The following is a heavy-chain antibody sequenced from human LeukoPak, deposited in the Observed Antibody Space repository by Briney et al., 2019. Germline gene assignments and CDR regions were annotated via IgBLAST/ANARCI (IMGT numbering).Heavy chain of an antibody. V-gene: IGHV7-4-1*02. CDR3: ARASHGYCSSTSCYLLAFDI. J-gene: IGHJ3*02. Sequence: ASVKVSCKASGYTFTSYAMNWVRQAPGQGLEWMGWININTGNPTYAQGFTGRFVFSLDTSVSTAYLQISSLKAEDTAVYYCARASHGYCSSTSCYLLAFDIWGQGTMVTVSS. CDR2: ININTGNP. CDR1: GYTFTSYA. D-gene: IGHD2-2*01.